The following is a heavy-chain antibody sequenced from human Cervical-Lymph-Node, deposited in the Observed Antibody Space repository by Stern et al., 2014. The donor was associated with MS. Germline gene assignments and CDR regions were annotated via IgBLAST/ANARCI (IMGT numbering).Heavy chain of an antibody. CDR3: AKRFGYSSSWYRGGYYYYGMDV. V-gene: IGHV3-30*18. J-gene: IGHJ6*02. CDR2: ISYDGSNK. D-gene: IGHD6-13*01. Sequence: MQLVESGGGVVQPGRSLRLSCAASGFTFSSYGMHWVRQAPGKGLEWVAVISYDGSNKYYADSVKGRFTISRDNSKNTLYLQMNSLRAEDTAVYYCAKRFGYSSSWYRGGYYYYGMDVWGQGTTVTVSS. CDR1: GFTFSSYG.